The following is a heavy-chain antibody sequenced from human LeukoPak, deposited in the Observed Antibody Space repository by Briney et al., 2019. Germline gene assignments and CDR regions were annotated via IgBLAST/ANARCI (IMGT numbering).Heavy chain of an antibody. CDR2: IYSGGST. Sequence: GGSLRISCAASGFTVSSNSMSWVRQAPGKGLEWVSVIYSGGSTYYADSVKGRFTISRDNSKNTLYLQLNNLRAEDTAVYYCARDSYSSSWSHYFDYWGQGTLVTVSA. CDR1: GFTVSSNS. J-gene: IGHJ4*02. D-gene: IGHD6-13*01. CDR3: ARDSYSSSWSHYFDY. V-gene: IGHV3-53*01.